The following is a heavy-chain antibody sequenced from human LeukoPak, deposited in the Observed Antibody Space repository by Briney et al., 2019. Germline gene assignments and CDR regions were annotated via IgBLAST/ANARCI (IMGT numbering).Heavy chain of an antibody. CDR1: GGSISNSYYY. Sequence: PSETLSLTCTVSGGSISNSYYYWGWIRQPPGKGLEWIGSIYYSGNTYYNPSLKSRVTLSVDTSKDQFSLKLSSVTAADTAGYYCARVRSYYDRPYYFDYWGQGTLVTVSS. J-gene: IGHJ4*02. CDR2: IYYSGNT. CDR3: ARVRSYYDRPYYFDY. V-gene: IGHV4-39*07. D-gene: IGHD3-22*01.